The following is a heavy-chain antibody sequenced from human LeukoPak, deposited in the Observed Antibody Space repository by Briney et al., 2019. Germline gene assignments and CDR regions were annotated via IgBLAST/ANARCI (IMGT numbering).Heavy chain of an antibody. CDR3: AREVGYSSSYYGRFDP. Sequence: ASVKVSCKASGYTFTGYYMHWVRQAPGQGREWMGRVNPNNGVPNYAQKFQGRVTLTRDSAISTFYMELSSLRSDDTAVYFCAREVGYSSSYYGRFDPWGQGTLVIVSS. CDR2: VNPNNGVP. J-gene: IGHJ5*02. CDR1: GYTFTGYY. D-gene: IGHD2-2*01. V-gene: IGHV1-2*06.